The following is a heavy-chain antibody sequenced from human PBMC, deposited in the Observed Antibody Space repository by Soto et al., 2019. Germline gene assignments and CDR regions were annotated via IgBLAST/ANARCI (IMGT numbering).Heavy chain of an antibody. Sequence: SETLSLTCAVSGGSISSGDYYWSWIRQPPGKGLEWIGEVVQSGDTLYSPSLRSRLTISVDKSKNQFSLNLNSLTAADTAVYYCGRQGSYSTEYWGQGTLVTVSS. CDR3: GRQGSYSTEY. V-gene: IGHV4-30-2*01. CDR2: VVQSGDT. D-gene: IGHD1-26*01. CDR1: GGSISSGDYY. J-gene: IGHJ4*02.